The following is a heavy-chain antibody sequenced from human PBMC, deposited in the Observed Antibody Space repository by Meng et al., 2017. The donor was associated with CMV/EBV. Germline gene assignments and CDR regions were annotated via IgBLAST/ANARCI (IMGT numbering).Heavy chain of an antibody. CDR1: DGSINSIGNY. D-gene: IGHD3-16*01. CDR2: ISYSGNT. Sequence: TFTMSDGSINSIGNYWTWIREYPGKGMEWLGFISYSGNTYYNPSLKSRLIISLDLSQNHFSLNLSSVTAADTALYYCARGPGGYYFDYWGQGTLVTVSS. J-gene: IGHJ4*02. CDR3: ARGPGGYYFDY. V-gene: IGHV4-31*03.